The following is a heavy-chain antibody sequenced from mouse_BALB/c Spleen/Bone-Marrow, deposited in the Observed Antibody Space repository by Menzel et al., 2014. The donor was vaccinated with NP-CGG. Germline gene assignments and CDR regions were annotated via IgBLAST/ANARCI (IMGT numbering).Heavy chain of an antibody. D-gene: IGHD2-4*01. CDR1: GYSITSDYA. CDR3: ARWGDYDPYAMDY. Sequence: VQLKESGPGLVKPSQSLSLTCTVTGYSITSDYAWNWIRQFPGNTLEWMGYISYSGNTNYNPSLKSRISITRDTSKNQFFLHLNSVTTEDTATYYCARWGDYDPYAMDYWGQGTSVTASS. CDR2: ISYSGNT. J-gene: IGHJ4*01. V-gene: IGHV3-2*02.